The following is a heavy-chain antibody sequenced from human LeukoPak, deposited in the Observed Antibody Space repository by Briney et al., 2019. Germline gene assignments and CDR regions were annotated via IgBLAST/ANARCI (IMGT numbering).Heavy chain of an antibody. CDR3: ARRVPAALHDY. D-gene: IGHD2-2*01. J-gene: IGHJ4*02. V-gene: IGHV3-21*01. CDR1: GFTFSSYS. Sequence: GGSLRLSCAASGFTFSSYSMNWVRQAPGKGLEWVSSISSSSSYIYYADSVKGRFTISRDNPKNSLYLQMNSLRAEDTAVYYCARRVPAALHDYWGQGTLVTDPS. CDR2: ISSSSSYI.